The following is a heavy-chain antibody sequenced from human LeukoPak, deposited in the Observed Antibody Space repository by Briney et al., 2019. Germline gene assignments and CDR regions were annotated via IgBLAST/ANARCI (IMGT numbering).Heavy chain of an antibody. D-gene: IGHD6-19*01. CDR2: IYSGGST. Sequence: PGGSLRLSCVAPGFTVSSKYMSWVRQAPGKGLEWVSVIYSGGSTNYADSVKGRFTISRDNSKNTLFLQMNSLRAGDTAVYFCARGQPTYSSGWYVLDYWGQGTLVTVSS. CDR3: ARGQPTYSSGWYVLDY. CDR1: GFTVSSKY. V-gene: IGHV3-53*01. J-gene: IGHJ4*02.